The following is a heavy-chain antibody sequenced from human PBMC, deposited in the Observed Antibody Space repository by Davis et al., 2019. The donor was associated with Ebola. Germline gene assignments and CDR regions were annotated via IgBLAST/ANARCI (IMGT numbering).Heavy chain of an antibody. CDR1: GYSFTSYW. CDR3: ARGILTGYYPSDFDY. D-gene: IGHD3-9*01. CDR2: IYPGDSDT. Sequence: PGGSLRLSCKGSGYSFTSYWIGWVRQMPGKGLEWMGIIYPGDSDTRYSPSFQGQVTIPADKSISTAYLQWSSLKASDTAMYYCARGILTGYYPSDFDYWGQGTLVTVSS. V-gene: IGHV5-51*01. J-gene: IGHJ4*02.